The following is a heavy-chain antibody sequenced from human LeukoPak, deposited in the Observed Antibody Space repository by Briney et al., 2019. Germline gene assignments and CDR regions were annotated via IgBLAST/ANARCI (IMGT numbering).Heavy chain of an antibody. J-gene: IGHJ4*02. CDR1: GFTSSSYA. Sequence: GGSLRLSCAASGFTSSSYAMSWVRQAPGKGLEWVSAISGSGGSTYYADSVKGRFTISRDNSKNTLYLQMNSLKAEDTAVYYCAKGSRVIVGSTGIDHWGQGTLVTVSS. D-gene: IGHD1-26*01. CDR2: ISGSGGST. V-gene: IGHV3-23*01. CDR3: AKGSRVIVGSTGIDH.